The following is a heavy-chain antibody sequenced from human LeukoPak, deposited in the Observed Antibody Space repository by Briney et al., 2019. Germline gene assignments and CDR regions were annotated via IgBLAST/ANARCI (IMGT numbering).Heavy chain of an antibody. D-gene: IGHD4-17*01. CDR3: ARAPYGVKGYFDY. CDR2: ISSSSSYI. V-gene: IGHV3-21*01. Sequence: GGSLRLSCAASGFTFSSYSMNWVRQALGKGLEWVSSISSSSSYIYYADSVKGRFTISRDNAKNSLYLQMNSLRAEDTAVYYCARAPYGVKGYFDYWGQGTLVTVSS. CDR1: GFTFSSYS. J-gene: IGHJ4*02.